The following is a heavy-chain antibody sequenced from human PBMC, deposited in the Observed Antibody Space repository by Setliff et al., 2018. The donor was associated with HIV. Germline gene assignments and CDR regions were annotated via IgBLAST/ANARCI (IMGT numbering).Heavy chain of an antibody. CDR1: GGIFDSYA. CDR2: IISIFGTT. V-gene: IGHV1-69*05. CDR3: ARDAGAPGRGNPLDY. J-gene: IGHJ4*02. D-gene: IGHD3-10*01. Sequence: GASVKVSCKVSGGIFDSYAINWVRQAPGQGLEWMGGIISIFGTTDYAQVRDRVTLTRDTSITTAYMELSTLRDDDTAVYYCARDAGAPGRGNPLDYWGQGTLVTVSS.